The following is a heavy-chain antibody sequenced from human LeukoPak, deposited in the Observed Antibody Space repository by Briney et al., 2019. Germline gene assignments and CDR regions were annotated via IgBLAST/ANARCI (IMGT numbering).Heavy chain of an antibody. Sequence: GEPLQISCKGSGYSFTSYWIGWVRQMPGKGLEWMGIIYPGDSDTRYSPSFQGQVTISADKSISTAYLQWSSLKASDTAMYYCYSVDSSGYHTFDYWGQGTLVTVSS. D-gene: IGHD3-22*01. V-gene: IGHV5-51*01. CDR2: IYPGDSDT. CDR1: GYSFTSYW. J-gene: IGHJ4*02. CDR3: YSVDSSGYHTFDY.